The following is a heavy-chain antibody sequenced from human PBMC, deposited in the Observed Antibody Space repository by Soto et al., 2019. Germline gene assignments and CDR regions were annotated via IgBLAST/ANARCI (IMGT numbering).Heavy chain of an antibody. CDR1: GGSISSSSYY. CDR2: IYYSGST. J-gene: IGHJ6*03. D-gene: IGHD5-12*01. CDR3: ARLLSGYDVYYYYYMDV. V-gene: IGHV4-39*01. Sequence: QLQLQESGPGLVKPSETLSLTCTVSGGSISSSSYYWGWIRQPPGKGLEWIGSIYYSGSTYYNPSLKSRVTISVDTSKNQFSLKLSSVTAADTAVYYCARLLSGYDVYYYYYMDVWGKGTTVTVSS.